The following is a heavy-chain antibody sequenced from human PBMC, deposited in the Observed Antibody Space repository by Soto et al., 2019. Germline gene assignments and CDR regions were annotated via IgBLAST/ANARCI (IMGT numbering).Heavy chain of an antibody. CDR2: ISTSGSST. CDR1: GFSFSDYA. Sequence: EVQLLESGGELVQPGGSLRLSCAASGFSFSDYAMTWVRQAPGKGLEWVALISTSGSSTLYADSMKGRFIISRDNSKNALYLQMNRIGAYDTALYDCARVAAFNWNNAFDIWCQGTMVVVSS. D-gene: IGHD1-1*01. V-gene: IGHV3-23*05. J-gene: IGHJ3*02. CDR3: ARVAAFNWNNAFDI.